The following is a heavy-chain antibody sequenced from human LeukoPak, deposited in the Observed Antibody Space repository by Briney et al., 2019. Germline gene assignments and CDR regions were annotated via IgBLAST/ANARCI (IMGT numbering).Heavy chain of an antibody. CDR1: GYTFTSYY. CDR3: ARPYYYDSSGYYYYFDY. V-gene: IGHV1-46*01. J-gene: IGHJ4*02. Sequence: GASVKVSCKASGYTFTSYYMHWVRQAPGQGLEWMGIINPSGGSTSYAQKFQGRVTMTRDTSTSTVYMELSSLRSEDTAVYYCARPYYYDSSGYYYYFDYWGQGTLVTVSS. CDR2: INPSGGST. D-gene: IGHD3-22*01.